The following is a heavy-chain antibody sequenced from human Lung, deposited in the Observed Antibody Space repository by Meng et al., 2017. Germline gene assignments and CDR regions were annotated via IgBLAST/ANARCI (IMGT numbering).Heavy chain of an antibody. D-gene: IGHD3-22*01. CDR2: IYYSGST. J-gene: IGHJ4*02. CDR1: SGSISSGGYY. CDR3: VGTIGYYYAMAY. V-gene: IGHV4-31*03. Sequence: QVQLQESGPGLVKPSQTLSLTCTVSSGSISSGGYYWSWIRQYPGKGLEWIGYIYYSGSTYYNPSLRTRVTISLDTSKNQFSLKLSSVTAADTAVYYCVGTIGYYYAMAYWGQGTLVTVSS.